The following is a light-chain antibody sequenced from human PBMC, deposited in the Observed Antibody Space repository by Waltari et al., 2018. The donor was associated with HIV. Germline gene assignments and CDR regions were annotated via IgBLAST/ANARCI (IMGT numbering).Light chain of an antibody. CDR2: QDN. V-gene: IGLV6-57*01. J-gene: IGLJ2*01. Sequence: NFMLTQPHSVSESPGKTVTLSCTRSSGSFASNYVPSYQQRPGSPPTTVIYQDNQRPSGVPDRFSGSIDSSSNSASLTISGLKTEDEADYYCQSYDSNNHVLFGGGTKLTVL. CDR3: QSYDSNNHVL. CDR1: SGSFASNY.